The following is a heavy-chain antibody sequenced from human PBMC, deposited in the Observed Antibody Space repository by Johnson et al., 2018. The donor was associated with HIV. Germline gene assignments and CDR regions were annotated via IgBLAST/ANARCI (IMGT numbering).Heavy chain of an antibody. D-gene: IGHD3-16*02. CDR1: GFTFSTYG. CDR2: ISYDGSNK. V-gene: IGHV3-30*03. CDR3: ARGPIADDAFDI. Sequence: QMQLVESGGGVVRPGGSLRLSCAASGFTFSTYGMHWVRQAPGKGLEWVAVISYDGSNKYYADSVKGRFTISRDNSKNTLYLQMNSLRAEDTAVYFCARGPIADDAFDIWGQGTMVTVSS. J-gene: IGHJ3*02.